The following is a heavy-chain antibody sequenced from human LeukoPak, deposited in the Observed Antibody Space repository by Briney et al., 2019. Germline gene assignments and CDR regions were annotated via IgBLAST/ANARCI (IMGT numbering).Heavy chain of an antibody. CDR2: IYYSGST. J-gene: IGHJ4*02. CDR1: GGSINNGGYY. CDR3: ASSSWLRSAYFDY. V-gene: IGHV4-61*05. D-gene: IGHD6-13*01. Sequence: SETLSLTCTVSGGSINNGGYYWGWIRQHPGKGREWTGYIYYSGSTNYNPSLKSRVTISVYTSKNQFSLKLSSVTAADTAVYYCASSSWLRSAYFDYWGQGTLVTVSS.